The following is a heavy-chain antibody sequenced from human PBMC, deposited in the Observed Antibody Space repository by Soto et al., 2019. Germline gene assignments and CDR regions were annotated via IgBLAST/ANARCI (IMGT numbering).Heavy chain of an antibody. D-gene: IGHD2-15*01. CDR2: IYPHDSKV. V-gene: IGHV5-51*01. CDR1: GYSFTGYW. Sequence: GESLKISCQTSGYSFTGYWIVWVRQMPGKGLEWMGIIYPHDSKVNYNPSVQGQVTMSADKSISTAYLQWSSLRASDTAIYLGARGKVEKWFGPWGQGTPVAVSS. J-gene: IGHJ5*02. CDR3: ARGKVEKWFGP.